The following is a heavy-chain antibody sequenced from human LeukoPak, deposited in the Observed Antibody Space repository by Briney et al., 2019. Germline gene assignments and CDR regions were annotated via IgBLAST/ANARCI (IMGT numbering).Heavy chain of an antibody. D-gene: IGHD3-22*01. CDR3: ARYYDSSGYYYDAFDI. CDR2: IYSSGST. CDR1: GGSISSGDYY. V-gene: IGHV4-30-4*08. J-gene: IGHJ3*02. Sequence: SETLSLTCTVSGGSISSGDYYWSWIRQPPGKGLEWIGYIYSSGSTYYNPSLKSRVTITVDTSKNQFSLKLSSVTAADTAAYYCARYYDSSGYYYDAFDIWGQGTMVTVSS.